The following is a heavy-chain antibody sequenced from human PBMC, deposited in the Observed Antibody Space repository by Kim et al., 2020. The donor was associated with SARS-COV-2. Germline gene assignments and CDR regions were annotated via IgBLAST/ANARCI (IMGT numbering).Heavy chain of an antibody. J-gene: IGHJ4*02. CDR2: IYSGGST. D-gene: IGHD3-3*01. CDR1: GFTVSSNY. V-gene: IGHV3-66*01. CDR3: ARNYDFWSDVVHFDY. Sequence: GGSLRLSCAASGFTVSSNYMSWVRQAPGKGLEWVSVIYSGGSTYYADSVKGRLTISRDNSKNTLYLQMNSLRAEDTAVYYCARNYDFWSDVVHFDYWVQGTLVTVSS.